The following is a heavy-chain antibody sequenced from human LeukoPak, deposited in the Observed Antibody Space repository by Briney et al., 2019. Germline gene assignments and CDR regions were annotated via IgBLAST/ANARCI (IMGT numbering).Heavy chain of an antibody. J-gene: IGHJ4*02. CDR3: ARSGRGTYYYFDL. Sequence: ASVKVSCKASGYTFTGYYMHWVRQAPGQGLEWMGWINPNSGGTNYAQKFLGRVSMIADTSTSTAYMELRSLTSDDTAVYYCARSGRGTYYYFDLWGQGTLVTVSS. CDR1: GYTFTGYY. D-gene: IGHD5-12*01. V-gene: IGHV1-2*02. CDR2: INPNSGGT.